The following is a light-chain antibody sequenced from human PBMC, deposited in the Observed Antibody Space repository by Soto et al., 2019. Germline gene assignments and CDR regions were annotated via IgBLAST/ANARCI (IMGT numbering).Light chain of an antibody. Sequence: QAVVTQEPSFSVSPGGTVTLTCGLSSGSVSTAYYASWYQQTPGQAPRTLIYNTDIRSSGVPDRFSGSILGNKAALTITGAHGDDESDYYCLLYVGSGISVFGGGTKVTV. CDR1: SGSVSTAYY. CDR2: NTD. J-gene: IGLJ2*01. CDR3: LLYVGSGISV. V-gene: IGLV8-61*01.